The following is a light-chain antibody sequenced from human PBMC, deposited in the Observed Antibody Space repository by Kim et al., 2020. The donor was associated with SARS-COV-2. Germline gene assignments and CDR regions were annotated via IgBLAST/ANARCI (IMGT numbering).Light chain of an antibody. V-gene: IGKV4-1*01. CDR1: QTVLYNSNNKNY. Sequence: RATLNCKASQTVLYNSNNKNYLAWYKQKPGQAPKLLIYWASIRESGVSDRFSGSGSETDFTLTISSLQAEDVAVYYCQQYYSAPPSFGQGTKLEIK. CDR3: QQYYSAPPS. CDR2: WAS. J-gene: IGKJ2*03.